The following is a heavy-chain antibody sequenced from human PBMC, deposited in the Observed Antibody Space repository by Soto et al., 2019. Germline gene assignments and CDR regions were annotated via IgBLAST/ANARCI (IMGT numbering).Heavy chain of an antibody. CDR3: ARGLRFRYGMDV. CDR1: GFTFSSYA. CDR2: ISYDGSNK. J-gene: IGHJ6*02. Sequence: PGGSLRLSCAASGFTFSSYAMRWVRQAPGKGLEWVAVISYDGSNKYYADSVKGRFTISRDNSKNTLYLQMNSLRAEDTAVYYCARGLRFRYGMDVWGQGTTVTVSS. V-gene: IGHV3-30-3*01. D-gene: IGHD2-21*02.